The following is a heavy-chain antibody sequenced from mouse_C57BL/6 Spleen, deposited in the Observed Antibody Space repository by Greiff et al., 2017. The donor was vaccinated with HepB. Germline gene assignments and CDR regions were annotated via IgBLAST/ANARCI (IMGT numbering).Heavy chain of an antibody. CDR2: IYPSDSET. CDR3: ERAQYYGSSSGWFAY. V-gene: IGHV1-61*01. Sequence: QVQLQQPGAELVRPGSSVKLSCKASGYTFTSYWMDWVKQRPGQGLEWIGNIYPSDSETHYNQKFKDKATLTVDKSSSTAYMQLSSLTSEDSAVYYCERAQYYGSSSGWFAYWGQGTLVTVSA. J-gene: IGHJ3*01. CDR1: GYTFTSYW. D-gene: IGHD1-1*01.